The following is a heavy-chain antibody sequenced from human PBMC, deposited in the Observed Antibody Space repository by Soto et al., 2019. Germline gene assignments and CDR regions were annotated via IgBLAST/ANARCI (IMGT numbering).Heavy chain of an antibody. CDR2: IYYSGST. J-gene: IGHJ4*02. V-gene: IGHV4-39*01. Sequence: SETLSLSCTVSGGSISSSGYYWGWIRQPPGKGLEWIGSIYYSGSTYYNPSLKSRVTISVDTSKNQFSLKLSSVTAADTAVYYCASLITMIVVVHFDYWGQGTLVTVSS. CDR1: GGSISSSGYY. CDR3: ASLITMIVVVHFDY. D-gene: IGHD3-22*01.